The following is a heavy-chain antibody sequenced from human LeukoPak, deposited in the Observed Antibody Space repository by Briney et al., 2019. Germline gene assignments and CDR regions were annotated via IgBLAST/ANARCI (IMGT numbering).Heavy chain of an antibody. Sequence: SETLSLTCIVSGGSISSYYWSWIRQPPGKGLEWIGYIYYSGSTNYNTSLKSRVTISVDTSKNQFSLKLSSVTAADTAVYHCARGSESDSDNWFDPWGQGTLVTVSS. V-gene: IGHV4-59*01. CDR1: GGSISSYY. CDR3: ARGSESDSDNWFDP. J-gene: IGHJ5*02. CDR2: IYYSGST. D-gene: IGHD2-21*01.